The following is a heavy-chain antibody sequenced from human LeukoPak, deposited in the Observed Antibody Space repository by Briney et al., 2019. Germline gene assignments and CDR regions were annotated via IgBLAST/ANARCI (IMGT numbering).Heavy chain of an antibody. CDR2: INPNSGGT. V-gene: IGHV1-2*02. CDR1: VYTFTGYY. CDR3: ARERESYFDY. Sequence: ASVNVSCKASVYTFTGYYMHWVRQAPGQGLEWMGCINPNSGGTNYAQKFQGRVTMTRDTSISTAYMELSRLRSDDTAVYYCARERESYFDYWGQGTLVTVSS. J-gene: IGHJ4*02.